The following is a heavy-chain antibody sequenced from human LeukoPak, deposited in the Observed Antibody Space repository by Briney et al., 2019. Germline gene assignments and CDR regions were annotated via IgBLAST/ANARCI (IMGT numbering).Heavy chain of an antibody. V-gene: IGHV1-3*01. CDR2: INAGNGNT. CDR1: GYTFTSYA. D-gene: IGHD3-22*01. Sequence: ASVKVSCKASGYTFTSYAMHWLRQAPGQRLEWMGWINAGNGNTKYSQKFQGRVTITRDTSASTAYMELSSLRSEDTAVYYCAREGIYYDSNNFDYWGQGTLVTVSS. J-gene: IGHJ4*02. CDR3: AREGIYYDSNNFDY.